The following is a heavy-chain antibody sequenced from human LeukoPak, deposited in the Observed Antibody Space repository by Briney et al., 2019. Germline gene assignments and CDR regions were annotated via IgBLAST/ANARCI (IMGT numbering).Heavy chain of an antibody. CDR2: ISHIGST. D-gene: IGHD1-26*01. V-gene: IGHV4-34*01. CDR1: GFTFSSYA. CDR3: ARGRWEVRFDP. J-gene: IGHJ5*02. Sequence: LRLSCAASGFTFSSYAMSWVRQPPGKGLEWIGEISHIGSTNYNPSLESRVTISVDTSKNQFSLKLSSVTAADTAVYYCARGRWEVRFDPWGQGTLVTVSS.